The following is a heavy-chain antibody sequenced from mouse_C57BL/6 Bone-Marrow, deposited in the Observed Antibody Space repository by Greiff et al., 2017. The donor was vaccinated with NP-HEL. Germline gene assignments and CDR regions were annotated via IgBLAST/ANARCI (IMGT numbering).Heavy chain of an antibody. J-gene: IGHJ3*01. Sequence: EVQLQQSGAELVRPGASVKLSCTASGFNIKDYYMHWVKQRPEQGLEWIGRIDPEDGDTEYAPKFQGKATMTAVTSSNTAYLQRRSLTSEDTAVYYCTTGLLLLRYTYWGQGTLVTVSA. CDR2: IDPEDGDT. V-gene: IGHV14-1*01. D-gene: IGHD1-1*01. CDR1: GFNIKDYY. CDR3: TTGLLLLRYTY.